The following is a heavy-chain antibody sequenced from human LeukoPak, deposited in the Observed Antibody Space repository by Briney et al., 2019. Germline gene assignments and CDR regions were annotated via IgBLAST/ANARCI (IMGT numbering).Heavy chain of an antibody. D-gene: IGHD1-26*01. CDR2: INPGDHHT. CDR1: GHTFSSYY. CDR3: ALEVGTTKKFDF. V-gene: IGHV1-46*01. J-gene: IGHJ4*02. Sequence: ASVTVSCTASGHTFSSYYIHWVRQAPGQGLEWMATINPGDHHTVYAQKFQGRLTMTTDASTNTVYMELSSLRSDDTAVYYCALEVGTTKKFDFWGQGTLVTVSS.